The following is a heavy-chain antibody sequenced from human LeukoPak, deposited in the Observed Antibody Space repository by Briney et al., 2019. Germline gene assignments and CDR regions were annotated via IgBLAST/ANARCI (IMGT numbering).Heavy chain of an antibody. CDR1: GGSISTYY. D-gene: IGHD3-10*01. CDR2: IYHSGST. Sequence: SETLSLTCTLSGGSISTYYWSWIRQPPGKGLEWIGYIYHSGSTNYNPSLKSRVTISVDTSKNQFSLQLNSVTPEDTAVYYCARGRGIVNWFDPWGQGTLVTVSS. CDR3: ARGRGIVNWFDP. J-gene: IGHJ5*02. V-gene: IGHV4-59*12.